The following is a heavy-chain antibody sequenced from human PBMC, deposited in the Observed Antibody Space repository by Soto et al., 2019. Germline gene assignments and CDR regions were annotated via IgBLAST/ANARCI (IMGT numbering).Heavy chain of an antibody. CDR3: ARTGDTGLNWFDP. D-gene: IGHD4-17*01. J-gene: IGHJ5*02. V-gene: IGHV4-30-2*01. CDR1: GGSISSGGYS. Sequence: SETLSLTCAVSGGSISSGGYSWSWIRQPPGKGLEWILYIYHSGSTYYNPSLKSRVTISVDRSKNQFSLKLSSVTAADTAVYYCARTGDTGLNWFDPWGQGTLVTVSS. CDR2: IYHSGST.